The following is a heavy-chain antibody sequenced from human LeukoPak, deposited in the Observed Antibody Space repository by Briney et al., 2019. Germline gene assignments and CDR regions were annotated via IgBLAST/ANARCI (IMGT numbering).Heavy chain of an antibody. D-gene: IGHD3-10*01. V-gene: IGHV1-2*04. CDR2: INPNSGGT. CDR3: ARARVGELASFDY. J-gene: IGHJ4*02. CDR1: GYTFTGYY. Sequence: ASVKVSCKASGYTFTGYYMHWVRQAPGQGLEWMGWINPNSGGTNYAQKFQGWVTMTRDTSISTAYMELSRLRSDDTAVYYCARARVGELASFDYWGQGTLVTVSS.